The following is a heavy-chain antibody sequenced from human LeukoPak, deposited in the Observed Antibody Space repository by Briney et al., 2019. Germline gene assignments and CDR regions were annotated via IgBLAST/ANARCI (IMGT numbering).Heavy chain of an antibody. CDR2: IRNKANCHTT. Sequence: GGSLRLSCAASGFTFSGHYMDWVRQAPGKGLEWVGRIRNKANCHTTEYAASVKGRFTISRDDSKNSLYLQTNSLKTEDTAVYFCAREEFSDYVPFFDYWGQGTLVTVSS. J-gene: IGHJ4*02. CDR3: AREEFSDYVPFFDY. CDR1: GFTFSGHY. V-gene: IGHV3-72*01. D-gene: IGHD4-17*01.